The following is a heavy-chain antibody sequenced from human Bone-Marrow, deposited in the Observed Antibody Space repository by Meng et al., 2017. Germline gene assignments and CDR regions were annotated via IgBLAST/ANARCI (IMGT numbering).Heavy chain of an antibody. CDR3: ARPDNHRYYYDSSGYYIFDY. J-gene: IGHJ4*02. V-gene: IGHV4-59*01. Sequence: SETLSLTCTVSGGSISSYYWSWIRQPPGKGLEWIGYIYYSGSTNYNPSLKSRVTISVDTSKNQFSLKLSSVTAADTAVYYCARPDNHRYYYDSSGYYIFDYWGQGTLVTVSS. D-gene: IGHD3-22*01. CDR2: IYYSGST. CDR1: GGSISSYY.